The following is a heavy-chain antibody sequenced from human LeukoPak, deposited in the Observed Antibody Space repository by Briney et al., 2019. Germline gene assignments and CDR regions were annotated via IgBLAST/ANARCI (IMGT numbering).Heavy chain of an antibody. J-gene: IGHJ6*03. CDR2: ISGSGGST. CDR1: GFTFDDYA. Sequence: GGSLRLSCAASGFTFDDYAMSWVRQAPGKGLEWVSAISGSGGSTYYADSVKGRFTISRDNSKNTLYLQMNSLRAEDTAVYYCAKAGVRCSSTSCYMTNYYYYMDVWGKGTTVTVSS. D-gene: IGHD2-2*02. V-gene: IGHV3-23*01. CDR3: AKAGVRCSSTSCYMTNYYYYMDV.